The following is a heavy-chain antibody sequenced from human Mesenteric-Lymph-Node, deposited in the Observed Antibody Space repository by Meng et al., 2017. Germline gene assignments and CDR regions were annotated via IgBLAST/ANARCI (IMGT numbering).Heavy chain of an antibody. Sequence: QVQLQESGPGLVKPSQTLSITCTVSGGSISIGDYYWSWIRQPPGKGLEWIGYIYYSGSTYYNPSLKSRVTISVDTSKNQFSLKLSSVTATDTAVYYCARRRGGSGRDCWGQGTLVTVSS. V-gene: IGHV4-30-4*01. CDR2: IYYSGST. CDR1: GGSISIGDYY. D-gene: IGHD3-10*01. J-gene: IGHJ4*02. CDR3: ARRRGGSGRDC.